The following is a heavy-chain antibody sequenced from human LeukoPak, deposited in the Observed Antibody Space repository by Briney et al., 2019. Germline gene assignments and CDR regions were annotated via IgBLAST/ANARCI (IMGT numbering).Heavy chain of an antibody. D-gene: IGHD6-13*01. V-gene: IGHV3-30*02. CDR3: VRDSTVGAAYFDP. Sequence: GGSLRLSCAASRFLFASYGMHWVRQAPGKGLEWVAFIRYDGSDKYYADSVRGRFTISRDNSKKTLSLQMTTLRPDDTAVYYCVRDSTVGAAYFDPWDQGALVAVPS. CDR2: IRYDGSDK. CDR1: RFLFASYG. J-gene: IGHJ4*02.